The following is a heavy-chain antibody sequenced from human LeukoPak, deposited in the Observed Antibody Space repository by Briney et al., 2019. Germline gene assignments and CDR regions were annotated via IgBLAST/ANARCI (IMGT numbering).Heavy chain of an antibody. J-gene: IGHJ4*02. Sequence: SETLSLTCAVYGGSFSGYYWSWIRQPPGKGLEWIGEINHSGSTNYNPSLKSRVTISVDTSKNQFSLKLSSVTAADTAVYYCARGTCGGDCYPGYWGQGTLVTVSS. V-gene: IGHV4-34*01. CDR3: ARGTCGGDCYPGY. D-gene: IGHD2-21*02. CDR1: GGSFSGYY. CDR2: INHSGST.